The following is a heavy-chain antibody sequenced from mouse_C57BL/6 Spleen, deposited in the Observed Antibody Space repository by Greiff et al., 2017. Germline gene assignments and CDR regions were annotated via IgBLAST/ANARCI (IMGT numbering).Heavy chain of an antibody. Sequence: VQLKESGAELVRPGASVKLSCTASGFNIKDDYMHWVKQRPEQGLEWIGWIDPENGDTEYASKFQGKATITADTSSNTAYLQLSSLTSEDTAVYYCTKGFGYYGSSSDYYAMDYWGQGTSVTVSS. CDR3: TKGFGYYGSSSDYYAMDY. J-gene: IGHJ4*01. V-gene: IGHV14-4*01. CDR1: GFNIKDDY. D-gene: IGHD1-1*01. CDR2: IDPENGDT.